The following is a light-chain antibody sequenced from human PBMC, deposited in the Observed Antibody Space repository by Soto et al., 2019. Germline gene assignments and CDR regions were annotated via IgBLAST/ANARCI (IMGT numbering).Light chain of an antibody. CDR3: QQYNNWPRT. V-gene: IGKV3-15*01. Sequence: DIVLSPAPATLSVFPGERATLSCRASQSVSSNLAWYQQKPGQAPRLLIYGASTRATGIPARFSGSGSGTEFTLTISSLQSEDFAVYYCQQYNNWPRTFGQGTKVDIK. CDR1: QSVSSN. J-gene: IGKJ1*01. CDR2: GAS.